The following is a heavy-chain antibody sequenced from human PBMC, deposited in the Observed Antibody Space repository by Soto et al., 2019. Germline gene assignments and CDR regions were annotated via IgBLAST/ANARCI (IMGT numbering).Heavy chain of an antibody. CDR3: ARASLKLWLGPDY. D-gene: IGHD2-15*01. J-gene: IGHJ4*02. V-gene: IGHV4-31*03. CDR1: GGSISSGGYY. CDR2: IYYSGST. Sequence: SETLSLTCTVSGGSISSGGYYWSWIRQHPGKGLEWIGYIYYSGSTYYNPSLKSRVTISVDTSKNQFSLKLSSVTAADTAVYYCARASLKLWLGPDYWGQGTLVTVSS.